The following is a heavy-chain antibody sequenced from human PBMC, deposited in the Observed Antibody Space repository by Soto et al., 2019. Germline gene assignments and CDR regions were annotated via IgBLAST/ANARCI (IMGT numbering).Heavy chain of an antibody. D-gene: IGHD6-19*01. CDR2: INSDGSTT. CDR1: GITFSSYW. CDR3: TRVAVAKYHFDY. Sequence: PGGSLRLSCAASGITFSSYWMHWVRQAPGKGLAWVSRINSDGSTTSYADSVKGRFTISRDNAKNTLYLQMNSLRAEDTAVYYCTRVAVAKYHFDYWGQGTQVTVSS. V-gene: IGHV3-74*01. J-gene: IGHJ4*02.